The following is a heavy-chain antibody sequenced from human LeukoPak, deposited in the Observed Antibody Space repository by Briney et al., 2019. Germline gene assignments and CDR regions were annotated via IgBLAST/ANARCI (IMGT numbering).Heavy chain of an antibody. CDR1: GYTFTVYY. D-gene: IGHD4-23*01. Sequence: ASVTVSFTASGYTFTVYYMHWVRQAPGQGLEWMGWINPNSGGTNYAQKFQGRVTMTRDTSITTAYMELSRLSSDDTAVYYCARHPGKVTNDWYFDLWGRGTLVTVSS. J-gene: IGHJ2*01. CDR2: INPNSGGT. CDR3: ARHPGKVTNDWYFDL. V-gene: IGHV1-2*02.